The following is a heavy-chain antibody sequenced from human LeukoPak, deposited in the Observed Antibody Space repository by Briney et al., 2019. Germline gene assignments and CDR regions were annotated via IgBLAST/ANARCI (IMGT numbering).Heavy chain of an antibody. CDR1: GFTFSSYD. V-gene: IGHV3-13*01. Sequence: PGGSLRLSCAASGFTFSSYDMHWVRQGTGKGLEWVSAIGTAGETYFRGSVKGRFTISRDNSKNTLYLQMNSLRAEDTAVYYCAREDYGGNSYFDYWGQGTLVTVSS. CDR2: IGTAGET. J-gene: IGHJ4*02. D-gene: IGHD4-23*01. CDR3: AREDYGGNSYFDY.